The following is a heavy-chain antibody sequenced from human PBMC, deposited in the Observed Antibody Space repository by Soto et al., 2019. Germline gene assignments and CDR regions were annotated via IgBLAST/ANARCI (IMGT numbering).Heavy chain of an antibody. CDR2: IYYSGST. D-gene: IGHD2-21*01. J-gene: IGHJ6*02. V-gene: IGHV4-59*01. CDR3: ARGVRGDFPLYYYYGMDV. Sequence: SETLSLTCTVSGGSISSYYWSWIRQPPGKGLEWIGYIYYSGSTNYNPSLKSRVTISVDTSKNQFSLKLSSVAAADTAVYYCARGVRGDFPLYYYYGMDVWGQGTTVTVSS. CDR1: GGSISSYY.